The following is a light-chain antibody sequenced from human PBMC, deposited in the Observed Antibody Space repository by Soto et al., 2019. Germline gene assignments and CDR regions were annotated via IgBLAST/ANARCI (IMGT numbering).Light chain of an antibody. CDR1: SGSIASNY. CDR2: EDN. V-gene: IGLV6-57*04. CDR3: QSYDSSNQGVV. Sequence: NFMLTQPHSVSESPGKTVTISCTRSSGSIASNYVQWYQQRPGSAPTTVIYEDNQRPSGVTDRFSGSIDSSSNSASLTISGLKTEDEADYYCQSYDSSNQGVVFGGGTKRTVI. J-gene: IGLJ2*01.